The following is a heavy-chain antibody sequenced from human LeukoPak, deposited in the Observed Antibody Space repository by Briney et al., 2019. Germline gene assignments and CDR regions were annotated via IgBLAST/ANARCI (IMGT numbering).Heavy chain of an antibody. V-gene: IGHV1-2*02. CDR3: ARERGTLAVAGDAFDI. CDR2: INPNSGGT. Sequence: ASVKVSCKASGYSFTDYYMHWVRQAPGEGLEWMGWINPNSGGTKYAQKFQGRVTMTRDTSINTAYMEVRRLTSDDTAVYYCARERGTLAVAGDAFDIWGQGTMVTVSS. D-gene: IGHD6-19*01. J-gene: IGHJ3*02. CDR1: GYSFTDYY.